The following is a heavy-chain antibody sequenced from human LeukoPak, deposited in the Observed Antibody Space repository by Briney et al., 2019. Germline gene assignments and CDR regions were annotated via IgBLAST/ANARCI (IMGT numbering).Heavy chain of an antibody. Sequence: AGESLKISCKGSGYSFTSYWIGWVRQMPGKGLEWMGIIYPGDSDTRYSPSFQGQVTISADKSISTAYLQWSSLKASDTAMYYCATSGDYVLYYFDYWGQGTLVTVSS. CDR2: IYPGDSDT. CDR3: ATSGDYVLYYFDY. J-gene: IGHJ4*02. V-gene: IGHV5-51*01. CDR1: GYSFTSYW. D-gene: IGHD4-17*01.